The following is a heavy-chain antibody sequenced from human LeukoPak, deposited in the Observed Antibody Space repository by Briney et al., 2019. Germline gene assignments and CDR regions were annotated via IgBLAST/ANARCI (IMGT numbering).Heavy chain of an antibody. D-gene: IGHD3-16*02. J-gene: IGHJ4*02. CDR1: GGSFSGYY. Sequence: SETLSLTCAVYGGSFSGYYWSWIRQPPGKGLEWIGEINHSGSTNYNPSLKSRVTISVDTSKNQFSLKLSSVTAADTAVYYCARAWGVWGSYRCPSDYWGQGTLVTVSS. CDR3: ARAWGVWGSYRCPSDY. CDR2: INHSGST. V-gene: IGHV4-34*01.